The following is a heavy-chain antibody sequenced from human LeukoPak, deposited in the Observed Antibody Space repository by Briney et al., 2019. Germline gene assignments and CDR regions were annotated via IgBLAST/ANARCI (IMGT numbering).Heavy chain of an antibody. CDR2: IYHSGST. CDR1: GYSISSGYY. V-gene: IGHV4-38-2*01. D-gene: IGHD2-2*01. CDR3: ARGYCSTTSCYDGSWFDP. Sequence: SETLSLTCAVSGYSISSGYYWGWIRQPPGKGLEWIGSIYHSGSTYYNPSLKSRVTISVDTSKNQFSLKLSSVTAADTAVYYCARGYCSTTSCYDGSWFDPWGQGTLVTVSS. J-gene: IGHJ5*02.